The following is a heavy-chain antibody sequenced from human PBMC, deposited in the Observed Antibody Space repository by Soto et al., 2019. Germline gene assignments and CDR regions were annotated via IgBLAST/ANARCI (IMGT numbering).Heavy chain of an antibody. CDR2: INHSGST. J-gene: IGHJ5*02. Sequence: SETLSLTCAVYGGSFSGYYWSWIRQPPGKGLEWIGEINHSGSTNYNPSLKSRVTISVDTSKNQFSLKLSSVTAADTAVYYCANLVVDATHYWFDPWGQGTLVTVSS. D-gene: IGHD2-15*01. CDR3: ANLVVDATHYWFDP. CDR1: GGSFSGYY. V-gene: IGHV4-34*01.